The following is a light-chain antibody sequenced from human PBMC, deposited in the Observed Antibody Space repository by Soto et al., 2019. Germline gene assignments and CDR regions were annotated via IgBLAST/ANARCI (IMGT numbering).Light chain of an antibody. V-gene: IGKV3-15*01. Sequence: EVLMTQSPATLSVSPRERATLSCRACQSISSNLAWYQQKPGLAPRLLIYGASARATGIPARFSGSGSGTQFTLTISSLQSEDFAVYHCQQYYNWPLTFGGGTKVDIK. J-gene: IGKJ4*01. CDR2: GAS. CDR1: QSISSN. CDR3: QQYYNWPLT.